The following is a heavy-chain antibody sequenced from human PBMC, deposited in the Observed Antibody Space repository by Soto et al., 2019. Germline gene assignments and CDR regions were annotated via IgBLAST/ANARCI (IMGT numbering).Heavy chain of an antibody. CDR1: GGSIISTNYY. D-gene: IGHD3-10*01. CDR3: ARAKVVRGARARIDV. V-gene: IGHV4-31*11. CDR2: IYYTGGM. J-gene: IGHJ6*02. Sequence: QVQLQESGPGLVKPSETLSLICAVSGGSIISTNYYWSWIRQHPGKGLEWIGYIYYTGGMYSNPSLKSRLTIAVDTSKNQFSLNLSSVTAADTAVYYCARAKVVRGARARIDVWGQGTAVTVSS.